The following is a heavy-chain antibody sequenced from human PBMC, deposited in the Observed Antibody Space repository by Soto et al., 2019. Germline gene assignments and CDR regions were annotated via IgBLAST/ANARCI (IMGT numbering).Heavy chain of an antibody. CDR1: GYTFTSYA. J-gene: IGHJ6*02. Sequence: SVKVSCKASGYTFTSYAISWVRQAPGQGLEWMGGIIPIFGTANYAQKFQGRVTITADESTSTAYMELSSLRSEDTAVYYCARSLRFLEWLPYYYYYYGMDVWGQGTTVTVSS. V-gene: IGHV1-69*13. CDR2: IIPIFGTA. D-gene: IGHD3-3*01. CDR3: ARSLRFLEWLPYYYYYYGMDV.